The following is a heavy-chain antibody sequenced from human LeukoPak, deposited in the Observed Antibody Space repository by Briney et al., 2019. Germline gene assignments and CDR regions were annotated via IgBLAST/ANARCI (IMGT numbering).Heavy chain of an antibody. J-gene: IGHJ3*02. D-gene: IGHD3-22*01. CDR3: ARRPIYDSSGYLGDAFDI. CDR1: GGSISSYY. Sequence: PSEILSLTCTVSGGSISSYYRSWIRQPPGKGLEWIGYISYSGSTNYNPSLKSRVTISLDTSKNQFSLKLSSVTAADTAVYYCARRPIYDSSGYLGDAFDIWGQGTMVTVSS. CDR2: ISYSGST. V-gene: IGHV4-59*08.